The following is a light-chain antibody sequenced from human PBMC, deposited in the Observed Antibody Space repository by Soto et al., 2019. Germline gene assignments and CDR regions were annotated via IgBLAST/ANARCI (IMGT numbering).Light chain of an antibody. CDR1: QSISSW. CDR2: DAS. V-gene: IGKV1-5*01. CDR3: QQYNSYS. Sequence: DIHMTQSRSNLSASVRDKVTITCRASQSISSWLAWYQQKPGKAPKLLIYDASTLESGVPSRFSGTGSGTEFTLTISSMQPDDFATYYCQQYNSYSFGQGTKVDI. J-gene: IGKJ1*01.